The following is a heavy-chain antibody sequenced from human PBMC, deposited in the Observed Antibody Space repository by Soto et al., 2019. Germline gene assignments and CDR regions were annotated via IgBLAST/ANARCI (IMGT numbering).Heavy chain of an antibody. V-gene: IGHV3-9*01. D-gene: IGHD3-22*01. CDR1: GFTFEDHA. Sequence: GGSLRLSCAAIGFTFEDHAMHWIRQVPGKGLEWVAGINWNSGITGYADSVKGRFTISRDNANNSLHLEMDSLKSEDTALYYCAKGRGALTVVSNWFDPWGQGTLVTVSS. CDR2: INWNSGIT. CDR3: AKGRGALTVVSNWFDP. J-gene: IGHJ5*02.